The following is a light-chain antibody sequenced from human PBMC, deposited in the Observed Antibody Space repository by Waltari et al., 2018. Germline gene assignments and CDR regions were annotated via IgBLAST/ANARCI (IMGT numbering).Light chain of an antibody. CDR3: QQANNFPYT. CDR2: GAS. V-gene: IGKV1-12*01. CDR1: QGVNNW. Sequence: DIQMTQSLSSVSASVGDRVTITCRASQGVNNWLAWYQQKPGKAPKRLIYGASNLASGVPSRFSGRASGTYFTLTITSLQPDDLATYFCQQANNFPYTFGQGTKLEIK. J-gene: IGKJ2*01.